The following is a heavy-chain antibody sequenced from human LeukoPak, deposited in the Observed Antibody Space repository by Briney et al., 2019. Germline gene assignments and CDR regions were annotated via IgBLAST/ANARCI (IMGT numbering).Heavy chain of an antibody. J-gene: IGHJ4*02. D-gene: IGHD2-2*01. CDR1: GGSISSSSYY. CDR2: INHSGST. CDR3: ARLYCSSTSCYDGFDY. V-gene: IGHV4-39*07. Sequence: SETLSLTCTVSGGSISSSSYYWGWIRQPPRKGLEWIGEINHSGSTNYNPSLKSRVTISVDTSKNQFSLKLSSVTAADTAVYYCARLYCSSTSCYDGFDYWGQGTLVTVSS.